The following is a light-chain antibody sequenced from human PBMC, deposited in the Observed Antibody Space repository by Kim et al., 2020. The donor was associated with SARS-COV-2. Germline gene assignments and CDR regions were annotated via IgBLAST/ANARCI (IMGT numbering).Light chain of an antibody. CDR1: QSISSW. J-gene: IGKJ4*01. CDR2: DDS. V-gene: IGKV1-5*01. Sequence: TSLGDGVTITCRASQSISSWLAWYQQKPGKAPKLLIYDDSSLQSGVPSRFSGSGSGTEFTLTISSLQPDVLATYNSQQYDSYPFTFGGGTKMDIK. CDR3: QQYDSYPFT.